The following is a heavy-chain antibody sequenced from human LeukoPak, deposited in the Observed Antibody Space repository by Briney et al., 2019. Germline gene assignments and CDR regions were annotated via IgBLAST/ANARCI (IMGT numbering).Heavy chain of an antibody. D-gene: IGHD4-17*01. CDR1: GESFSGYY. Sequence: SETLSLTCAVYGESFSGYYWAWIRQLPGKGLEWIGEINHTGRTNYKPSLKSRVTISVDSSKNQFSLKLSSVTAADTAVYYCARVDYGDYSRHFDYWGQGTLVTVSS. V-gene: IGHV4-34*01. J-gene: IGHJ4*02. CDR3: ARVDYGDYSRHFDY. CDR2: INHTGRT.